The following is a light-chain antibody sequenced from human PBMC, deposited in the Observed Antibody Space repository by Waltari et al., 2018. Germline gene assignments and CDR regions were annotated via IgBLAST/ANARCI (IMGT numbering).Light chain of an antibody. CDR2: EVN. Sequence: QSALTQPASVSGSPGQSITISCTGTSSDIGGYNYVSWYQHEPGKAPKILIFEVNNRPSGVSNRFSGSKSGNTASLTISGLQAEDETDYYCTSYTSANTWVFGGGTKVTVL. CDR3: TSYTSANTWV. J-gene: IGLJ3*02. V-gene: IGLV2-14*01. CDR1: SSDIGGYNY.